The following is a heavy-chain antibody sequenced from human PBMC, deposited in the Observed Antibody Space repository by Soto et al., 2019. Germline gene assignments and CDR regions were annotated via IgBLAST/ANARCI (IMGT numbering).Heavy chain of an antibody. CDR2: ISSSSSYI. CDR3: ARDYYGSGLPDY. CDR1: GFTFSSYS. V-gene: IGHV3-21*01. D-gene: IGHD3-10*01. J-gene: IGHJ4*02. Sequence: EVQLVESGGGLVKPGGSLRLSCAASGFTFSSYSMNWVRQAPGKGLEWVSSISSSSSYISYADSVKGRFTISRDNAKNSLYLQMNSLRAEDTAVYYCARDYYGSGLPDYWGQGTLVTVSS.